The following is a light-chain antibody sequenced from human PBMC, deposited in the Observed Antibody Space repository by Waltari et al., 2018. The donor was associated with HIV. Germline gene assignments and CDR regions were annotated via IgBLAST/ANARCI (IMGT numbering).Light chain of an antibody. CDR1: SSDVGGYNY. J-gene: IGLJ1*01. Sequence: QSALTQPASVSGSPGQSITISCTGTSSDVGGYNYVSWYQQHPGKAPKLMIYGVSNRPSGVSNRFSGSKSGNTASLTISGLQAEDEADYYCSSYTSSNTLPYVFGTGTKVTVL. CDR3: SSYTSSNTLPYV. V-gene: IGLV2-14*03. CDR2: GVS.